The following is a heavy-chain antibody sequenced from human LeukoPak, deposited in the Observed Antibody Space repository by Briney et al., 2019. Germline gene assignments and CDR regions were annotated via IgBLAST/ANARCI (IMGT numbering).Heavy chain of an antibody. J-gene: IGHJ6*02. CDR2: IWYDGSNK. D-gene: IGHD2-2*01. CDR1: GFTFSSYG. Sequence: PGGSLRLSCAASGFTFSSYGMHWVRQAPGKGLEWVAVIWYDGSNKYYADSVKGRFTISRDNSKNTLYLQMNSLRAEDTAVYYCAKVIAPGYCSSTSCYEPRYYYYGMDVWGQGTTVTVSS. V-gene: IGHV3-33*06. CDR3: AKVIAPGYCSSTSCYEPRYYYYGMDV.